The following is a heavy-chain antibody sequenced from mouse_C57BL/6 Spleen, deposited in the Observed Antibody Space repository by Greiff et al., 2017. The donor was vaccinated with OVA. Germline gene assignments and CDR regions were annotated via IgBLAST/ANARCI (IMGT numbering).Heavy chain of an antibody. CDR2: IYPGDGDT. V-gene: IGHV1-82*01. CDR1: GYAFSSSW. CDR3: AREWTTAQATDFDY. D-gene: IGHD3-2*02. J-gene: IGHJ2*01. Sequence: VQLQESGPELVKPGASVKISCKASGYAFSSSWMNWVKQRPGKGLEWIGRIYPGDGDTNYNGKFKGKATLTADKSSSTAYMQLSSLTSEDSAVYFCAREWTTAQATDFDYWGQGTTLTVSS.